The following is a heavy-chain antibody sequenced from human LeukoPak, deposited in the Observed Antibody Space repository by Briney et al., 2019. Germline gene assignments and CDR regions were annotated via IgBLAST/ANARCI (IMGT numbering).Heavy chain of an antibody. D-gene: IGHD2-8*01. J-gene: IGHJ4*02. CDR2: IKQDGSEK. CDR1: GFTFSSYW. Sequence: GGSLRLSCAASGFTFSSYWMSWVRQAPGKGLEWVANIKQDGSEKYYVDSVKGRFTISRDNAKNSLYLQMNGLRAEDTAVYYCARDPLGYCTNGVCSDWDYWGQGTLVTVSS. CDR3: ARDPLGYCTNGVCSDWDY. V-gene: IGHV3-7*01.